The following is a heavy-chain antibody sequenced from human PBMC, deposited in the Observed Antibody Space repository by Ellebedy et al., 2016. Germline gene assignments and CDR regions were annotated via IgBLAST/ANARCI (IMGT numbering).Heavy chain of an antibody. D-gene: IGHD6-19*01. CDR3: ARQSRGLAVAADY. J-gene: IGHJ4*02. CDR2: IYYSGST. CDR1: GGSISGYY. V-gene: IGHV4-59*08. Sequence: SETLSLTCTVSGGSISGYYWSWIRQPPGKGLEWIGYIYYSGSTNYNPSLKSRVTISVDTSKNQFSLKLSSVTAADTAVYYCARQSRGLAVAADYWGQGTLVTVSS.